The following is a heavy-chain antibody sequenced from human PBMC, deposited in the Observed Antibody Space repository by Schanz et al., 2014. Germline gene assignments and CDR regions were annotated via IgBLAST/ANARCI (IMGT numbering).Heavy chain of an antibody. Sequence: EVQLVESGGGLVQPGGSLRLSCAASGFTFRTYLMNWVRQAPGKGLEWVSFISSSSSTIYYADSVKGRFTISRDNAKNSLYLQMNSLRAEDTAVYYCAREGERKGMLPYYFDSWGQGALVTVSS. V-gene: IGHV3-48*01. CDR2: ISSSSSTI. D-gene: IGHD3-10*01. CDR3: AREGERKGMLPYYFDS. CDR1: GFTFRTYL. J-gene: IGHJ4*02.